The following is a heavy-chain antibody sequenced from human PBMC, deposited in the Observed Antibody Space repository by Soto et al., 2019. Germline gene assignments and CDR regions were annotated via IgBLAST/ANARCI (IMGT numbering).Heavy chain of an antibody. V-gene: IGHV5-51*01. CDR1: GYNVITYW. CDR2: IYPGDSDS. Sequence: GESLKISCAGSGYNVITYWIVWVRQMPGKGLEWMGIIYPGDSDSRYSPSFQGQVIISADRSISTVYLEWSSLKASDTGMYYCARLGLSQLSPADAFDISSQRSMVIVSS. CDR3: ARLGLSQLSPADAFDI. J-gene: IGHJ3*02.